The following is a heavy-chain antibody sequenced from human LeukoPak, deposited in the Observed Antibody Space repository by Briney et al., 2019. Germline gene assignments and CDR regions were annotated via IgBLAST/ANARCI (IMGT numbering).Heavy chain of an antibody. D-gene: IGHD1-7*01. V-gene: IGHV4-34*01. CDR3: ARGDRGGYNWNYGSDAFDI. CDR1: GGSFSGYY. CDR2: INHSGST. Sequence: SETLSLTCAVYGGSFSGYYWSWIRQPPGKGLEWIGEINHSGSTNYNPSLKSRVTISVDTSKTQFSLKLSSVTAADTAVYYCARGDRGGYNWNYGSDAFDIWGQGTMVTVSS. J-gene: IGHJ3*02.